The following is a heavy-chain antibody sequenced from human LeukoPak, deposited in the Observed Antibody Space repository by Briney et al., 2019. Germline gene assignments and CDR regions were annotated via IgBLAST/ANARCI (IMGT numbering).Heavy chain of an antibody. CDR1: GGSFSGYY. Sequence: NPSETLSLTCAVYGGSFSGYYWSWIRQPPGKGLEWIGEINHSGSTNYNPSLKSRVTISVDTSKNQFSLKLSSVTAADTAVYYCARGVLYSSSGYNYWGQGTLVTVSS. V-gene: IGHV4-34*01. J-gene: IGHJ4*02. D-gene: IGHD6-6*01. CDR2: INHSGST. CDR3: ARGVLYSSSGYNY.